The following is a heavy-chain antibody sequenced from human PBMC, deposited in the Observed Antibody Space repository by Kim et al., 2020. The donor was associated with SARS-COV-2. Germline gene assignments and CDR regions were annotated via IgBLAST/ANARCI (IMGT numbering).Heavy chain of an antibody. Sequence: NYNPSLKSRVTISVDTSKNQFSLKLSSVTAADTAVYYCASQIAAAGSVDYWGQGTLVTVSS. J-gene: IGHJ4*02. CDR3: ASQIAAAGSVDY. V-gene: IGHV4-59*08. D-gene: IGHD6-13*01.